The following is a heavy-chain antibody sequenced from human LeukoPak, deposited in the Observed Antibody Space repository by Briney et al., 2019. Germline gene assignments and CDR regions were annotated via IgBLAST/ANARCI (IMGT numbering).Heavy chain of an antibody. CDR1: SGSFSGYF. Sequence: SETLSLTCAVYSGSFSGYFWTYIRQPPGMGLEWIGEINQRGGTNYNPSLKSRVTISVDTSKNQFSLRLRSVTAADTAVYYCARGSLYYGDSSAYFDYWDQGTLVTVSS. CDR2: INQRGGT. D-gene: IGHD3-22*01. V-gene: IGHV4-34*01. CDR3: ARGSLYYGDSSAYFDY. J-gene: IGHJ4*02.